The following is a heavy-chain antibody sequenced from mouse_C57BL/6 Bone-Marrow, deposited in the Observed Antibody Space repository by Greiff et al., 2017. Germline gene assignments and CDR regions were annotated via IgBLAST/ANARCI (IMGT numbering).Heavy chain of an antibody. V-gene: IGHV1-69*01. CDR2: IDPSDSYT. D-gene: IGHD1-2*01. J-gene: IGHJ3*01. CDR1: GYTFTSYW. Sequence: QVQLQQPGAELVMPGASVKLSCKASGYTFTSYWMHWVKQRPGQGLEWIGEIDPSDSYTNYNQKFKGKSTLTVDNSSSTAYMQLSSLTSEDSAVYYCARTYGSAWFAYWGQGTLVTVSA. CDR3: ARTYGSAWFAY.